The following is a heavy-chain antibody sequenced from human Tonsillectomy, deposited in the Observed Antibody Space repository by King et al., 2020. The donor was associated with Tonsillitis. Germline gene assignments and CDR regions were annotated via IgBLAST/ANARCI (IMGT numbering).Heavy chain of an antibody. V-gene: IGHV3-15*01. Sequence: VQLVESGGGMVKPGGSLRLSCAASGFTFSSVWMSWVRQAPGKGLEWVGRIKSQTDGGTTDYAAPVKGRFTISSDDSQKTVYLQLNSLKTEDTALYYCTTSGWYGAFDIWGQGTMVTVSS. CDR1: GFTFSSVW. D-gene: IGHD6-19*01. CDR3: TTSGWYGAFDI. J-gene: IGHJ3*02. CDR2: IKSQTDGGTT.